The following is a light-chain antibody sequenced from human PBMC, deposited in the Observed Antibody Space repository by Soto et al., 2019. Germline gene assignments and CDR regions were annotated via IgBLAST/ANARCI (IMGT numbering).Light chain of an antibody. CDR1: SSDVGNYIF. V-gene: IGLV2-14*01. Sequence: QSVLTQPASVSGSPGQSITISCTGTSSDVGNYIFVSWYRQHPDKAPKLMIYDINNRPSGVSNRFSGSKSGNTASLTISGLQAEDEADYYCVSYTTSASYVFGTGTKLTVL. CDR2: DIN. J-gene: IGLJ1*01. CDR3: VSYTTSASYV.